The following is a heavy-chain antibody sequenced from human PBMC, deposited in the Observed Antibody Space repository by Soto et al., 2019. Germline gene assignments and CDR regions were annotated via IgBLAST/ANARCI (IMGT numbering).Heavy chain of an antibody. Sequence: TLSLTCTVSGGSISSGGYYWSWIRQHPGKGLEWIGYIYYSGSTYYNPSLKSRVTISVDTSKNQFSLKLSSVTAADTAVYYCARDREVRGVIDYWGQGTLVTVSS. CDR3: ARDREVRGVIDY. D-gene: IGHD3-10*01. CDR2: IYYSGST. CDR1: GGSISSGGYY. V-gene: IGHV4-31*03. J-gene: IGHJ4*02.